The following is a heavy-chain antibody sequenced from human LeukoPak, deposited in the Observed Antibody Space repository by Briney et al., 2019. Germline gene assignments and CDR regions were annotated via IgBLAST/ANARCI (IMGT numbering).Heavy chain of an antibody. Sequence: SETLSLTCTVSGGSISSYYWSWIRQPPGKGLEWIGYIYYSGSTNYNPSLKSRVTISVDTSKNQFSLKLSSVTAADTAVYYCARGILGYYYYGMDVWGQGTTVSVSS. V-gene: IGHV4-59*01. CDR3: ARGILGYYYYGMDV. J-gene: IGHJ6*02. CDR2: IYYSGST. CDR1: GGSISSYY. D-gene: IGHD1-14*01.